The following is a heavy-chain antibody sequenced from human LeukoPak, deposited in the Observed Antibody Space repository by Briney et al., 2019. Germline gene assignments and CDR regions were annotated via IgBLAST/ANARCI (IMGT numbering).Heavy chain of an antibody. CDR3: ARQDELGSQGY. D-gene: IGHD7-27*01. V-gene: IGHV4-39*01. CDR1: GDSINNSPYY. J-gene: IGHJ4*02. CDR2: IYYSGTT. Sequence: SETLSLTCTVSGDSINNSPYYWAWIRQPPGKGLEWIGSIYYSGTTYYNPSLKSRVTISVDTPKNEVSLKVPSVTAADTAVYYCARQDELGSQGYWGQGTLVTVSS.